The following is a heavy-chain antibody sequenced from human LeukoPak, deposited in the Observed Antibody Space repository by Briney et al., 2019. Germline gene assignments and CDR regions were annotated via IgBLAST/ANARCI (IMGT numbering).Heavy chain of an antibody. CDR3: ARAEYYDFWSGPIDY. CDR1: GYTFTSYY. D-gene: IGHD3-3*01. Sequence: ASVKVSCKASGYTFTSYYMHWVRQAPGQGLEWMGIINPSGGSTSYAQKFQGRVTMTRDTSTSTVYMELSSLRSEDTAVYYCARAEYYDFWSGPIDYWGQGTLVTVSS. J-gene: IGHJ4*02. CDR2: INPSGGST. V-gene: IGHV1-46*01.